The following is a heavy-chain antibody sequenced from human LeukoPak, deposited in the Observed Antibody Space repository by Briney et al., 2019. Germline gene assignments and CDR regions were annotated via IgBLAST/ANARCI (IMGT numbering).Heavy chain of an antibody. D-gene: IGHD3-22*01. CDR2: ISWNSGSI. CDR1: GFTFDDYA. Sequence: GGSLRLSCAASGFTFDDYAMHWVRQAPGKGLEWVSGISWNSGSIGYADSVKGRFTISRDNAKNSLYLQMNSLRAEDMALYYCAREMIVDGDGMDVWGQGTTVTVSS. V-gene: IGHV3-9*03. CDR3: AREMIVDGDGMDV. J-gene: IGHJ6*02.